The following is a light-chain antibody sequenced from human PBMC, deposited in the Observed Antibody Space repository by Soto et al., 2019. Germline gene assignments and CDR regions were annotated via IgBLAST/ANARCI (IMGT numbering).Light chain of an antibody. Sequence: SYELTQPPSVSVAPGKTARITSGGNNIGSKSVHWCQQKPGQAPVLVIYYDNDRPSGIPERFSGSNSGNTATLTISRVEAGDEADYYCQVWDTSSDHVVFGGGTKLTVL. CDR1: NIGSKS. V-gene: IGLV3-21*04. J-gene: IGLJ2*01. CDR2: YDN. CDR3: QVWDTSSDHVV.